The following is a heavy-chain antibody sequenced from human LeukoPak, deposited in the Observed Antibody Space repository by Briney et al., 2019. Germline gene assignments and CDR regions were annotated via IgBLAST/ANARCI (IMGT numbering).Heavy chain of an antibody. V-gene: IGHV3-23*01. Sequence: GGSLRLSCAASGFTFSSYAMSWVRQAPGKGLEWVSAISGSGGSTYYAGSVKGRFTISRDNSKNTLYLQMNSLRAEDTAVYYCAKDGLLWFGDAWDYWGQGTLVTVSS. CDR1: GFTFSSYA. CDR3: AKDGLLWFGDAWDY. D-gene: IGHD3-10*01. J-gene: IGHJ4*02. CDR2: ISGSGGST.